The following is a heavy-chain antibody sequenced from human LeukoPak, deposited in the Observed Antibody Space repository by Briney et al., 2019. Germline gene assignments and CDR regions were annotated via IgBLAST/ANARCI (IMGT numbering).Heavy chain of an antibody. Sequence: GGSLRLSCAASGLTFSSFGMHWVRQAPGKGLEWVAVTSFDGGNKHYADSVKGRFTISRDNSKNTLYLQMNTLRVEDTAVYYCARDRDYYDSSGYWGTDAFDIWGQGTMVTVSS. D-gene: IGHD3-22*01. CDR3: ARDRDYYDSSGYWGTDAFDI. J-gene: IGHJ3*02. V-gene: IGHV3-30*03. CDR2: TSFDGGNK. CDR1: GLTFSSFG.